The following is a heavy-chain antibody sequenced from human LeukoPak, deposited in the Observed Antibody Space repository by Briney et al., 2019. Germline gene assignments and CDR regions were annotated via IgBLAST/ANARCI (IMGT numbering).Heavy chain of an antibody. Sequence: GSLRLSCAASGFTFSSYWMGWIRQPPGKGLELIGSIHHSGGTYYNPSLKSRVTISVDTSKNQFSLKLNSVNPEDTAVYYCARSKAHLSTSWYGTWFDPWGQGTLVTVSS. V-gene: IGHV4-38-2*01. D-gene: IGHD2-2*01. CDR2: IHHSGGT. CDR3: ARSKAHLSTSWYGTWFDP. CDR1: GFTFSSYW. J-gene: IGHJ5*02.